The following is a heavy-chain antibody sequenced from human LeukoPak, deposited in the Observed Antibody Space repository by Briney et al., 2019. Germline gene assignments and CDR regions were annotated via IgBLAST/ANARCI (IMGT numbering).Heavy chain of an antibody. J-gene: IGHJ4*02. V-gene: IGHV4-59*01. Sequence: SETLSLTCTVSGGSISSYYWSWIRQPPGKGLEWIGYIYYSGSTNYNPSLKGRLTMSVDTSKNQFSLKLSSVTAADTAVYYCARLTSAAAAGTINFWGQGTLVTVSS. CDR2: IYYSGST. CDR1: GGSISSYY. D-gene: IGHD6-13*01. CDR3: ARLTSAAAAGTINF.